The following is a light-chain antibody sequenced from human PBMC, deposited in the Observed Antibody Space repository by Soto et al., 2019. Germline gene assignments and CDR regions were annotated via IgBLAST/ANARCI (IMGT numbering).Light chain of an antibody. J-gene: IGLJ1*01. CDR1: SSDVGGYDY. CDR2: EVT. CDR3: ATWDDSLNGLYV. V-gene: IGLV2-8*01. Sequence: QSVLTQPPSASGSPGQSVTISCTGTSSDVGGYDYVSWYQQHPGKAPKLMIYEVTIRPSGVSDRFSGSKSGTSASLAISGLQSEDESDYYCATWDDSLNGLYVFGTGTKLTVL.